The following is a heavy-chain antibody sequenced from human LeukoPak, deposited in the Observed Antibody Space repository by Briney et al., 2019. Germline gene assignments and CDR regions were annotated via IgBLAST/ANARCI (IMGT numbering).Heavy chain of an antibody. CDR3: AKDMIVVGAFDI. D-gene: IGHD3-22*01. CDR2: IRYDGSNK. J-gene: IGHJ3*02. CDR1: GFTFSGFW. Sequence: GGSLRLSCAASGFTFSGFWMHWVRQAPGKGLEWVAFIRYDGSNKYYADSVKGRFTISRDNSKNTLYLQMNSLRAEDTAVYYCAKDMIVVGAFDIWGQGTMVTVSS. V-gene: IGHV3-30*02.